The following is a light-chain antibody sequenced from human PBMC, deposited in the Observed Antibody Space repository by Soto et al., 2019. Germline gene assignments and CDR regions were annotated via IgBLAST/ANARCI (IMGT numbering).Light chain of an antibody. CDR1: QSVKNW. V-gene: IGKV1-5*03. Sequence: DIQMTQYPSTLSASVGDRVTITCRASQSVKNWLAWYQQKPGKAPKLLIFKASTLQPGVPSRFSGSGSGTEFTLTISSRQPDDFSTYYCQQDNSYPYTFGQGNRLDVK. CDR2: KAS. CDR3: QQDNSYPYT. J-gene: IGKJ2*01.